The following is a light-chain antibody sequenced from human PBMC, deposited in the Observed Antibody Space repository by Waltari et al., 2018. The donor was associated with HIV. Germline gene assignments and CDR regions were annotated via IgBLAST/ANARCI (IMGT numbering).Light chain of an antibody. V-gene: IGKV1-5*03. J-gene: IGKJ1*01. CDR2: EAS. CDR3: QEYNTYSET. Sequence: DIQITQSPSTLSASAGDRVTITCRASQSIGSWLAWYQQKPGKAPTLLISEASTLQTGVPSRFSGSGSGTEFTLTISSLHPDDFATYYCQEYNTYSETFGQGTKVEIK. CDR1: QSIGSW.